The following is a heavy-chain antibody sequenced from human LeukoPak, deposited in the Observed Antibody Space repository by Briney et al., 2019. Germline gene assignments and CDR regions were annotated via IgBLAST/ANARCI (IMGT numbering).Heavy chain of an antibody. V-gene: IGHV3-30-3*01. CDR1: GFTFSSYA. Sequence: GGSLRLSCTASGFTFSSYAMHWVRQAPGKGLEWVAVISYNGSNKYYADSVKGRFTISRDNAKNSLYLQMNSLGVEDTAVYYCAAATVTFDYWGQGTLVTVSS. D-gene: IGHD4-17*01. J-gene: IGHJ4*02. CDR3: AAATVTFDY. CDR2: ISYNGSNK.